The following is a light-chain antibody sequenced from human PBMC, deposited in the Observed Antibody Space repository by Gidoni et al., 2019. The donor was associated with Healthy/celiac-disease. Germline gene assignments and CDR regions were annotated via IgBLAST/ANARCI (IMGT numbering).Light chain of an antibody. CDR1: SSNIGNNY. J-gene: IGLJ2*01. CDR2: DNN. V-gene: IGLV1-51*01. CDR3: GTWDSSLSAGV. Sequence: QSVLTQPPSVSAAPGQKVTISCYGSSSNIGNNYVSWYQQLPGTAPKLLIYDNNKRPSGMPDRFSGAKSGTAATLGITGLQTGDEANYYCGTWDSSLSAGVFGGGTKLTVL.